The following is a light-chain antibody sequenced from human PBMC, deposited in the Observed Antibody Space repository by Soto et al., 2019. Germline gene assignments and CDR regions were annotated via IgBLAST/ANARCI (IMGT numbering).Light chain of an antibody. J-gene: IGKJ2*01. Sequence: DIQMTQSPSSLSASVGDRVTITCRASQSISSYLNWYQQKPGKAPKLLIYAASSLQSGVPSRFSGSGSGTDFTLTISSLQPEDFATYYCQQSYSTPLTFGPGIKLEIK. CDR1: QSISSY. CDR3: QQSYSTPLT. CDR2: AAS. V-gene: IGKV1-39*01.